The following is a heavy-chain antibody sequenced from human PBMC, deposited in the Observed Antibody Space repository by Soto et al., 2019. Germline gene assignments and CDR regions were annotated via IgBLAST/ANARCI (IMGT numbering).Heavy chain of an antibody. Sequence: GESLKISCKGTGYTFTNYWIGWVRQLPGAGLEWMGIIYPGDSDTRCSPSFQGHVTISADKSISTAYLQWSSLKASDTAKYYCARHSLIVAPLYVMDIWGQGSTVTVSS. D-gene: IGHD1-26*01. J-gene: IGHJ6*02. CDR1: GYTFTNYW. V-gene: IGHV5-51*01. CDR2: IYPGDSDT. CDR3: ARHSLIVAPLYVMDI.